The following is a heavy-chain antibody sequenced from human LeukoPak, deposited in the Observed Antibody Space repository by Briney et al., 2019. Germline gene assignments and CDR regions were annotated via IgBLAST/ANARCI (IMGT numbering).Heavy chain of an antibody. CDR2: INHSGST. D-gene: IGHD3-22*01. CDR1: GGSFSGYY. J-gene: IGHJ5*02. Sequence: SATLSLTCAVYGGSFSGYYWSWIRQPPGKGLEWIGVINHSGSTYYNPSLKSRVTISVDTSKNQFSLKLSSVTAADTAVYYCARDRKVVVIPRRDWFDPWGQGTLVTVSS. CDR3: ARDRKVVVIPRRDWFDP. V-gene: IGHV4-34*01.